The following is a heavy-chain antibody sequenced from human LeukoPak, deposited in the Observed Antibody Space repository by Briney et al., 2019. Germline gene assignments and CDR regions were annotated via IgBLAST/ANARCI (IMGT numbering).Heavy chain of an antibody. Sequence: PGGSLRLSCAASGFTFDDYGMSWVRQVPGKGLEWVSSINWNGGSTGYADSVKGRFTISRDNAKNSLYLQMNSLRAEDTALYYCARVGGSGYYNYFDYWGQGTLVSVSS. J-gene: IGHJ4*02. CDR1: GFTFDDYG. CDR2: INWNGGST. V-gene: IGHV3-20*04. D-gene: IGHD3-22*01. CDR3: ARVGGSGYYNYFDY.